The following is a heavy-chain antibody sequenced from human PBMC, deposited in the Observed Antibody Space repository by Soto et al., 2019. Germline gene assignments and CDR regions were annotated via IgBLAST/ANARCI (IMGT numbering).Heavy chain of an antibody. CDR3: ARVSGGYYYYYSGMDV. CDR2: ISSSGSTI. J-gene: IGHJ6*02. Sequence: GGSLRLSCAASGFTFSDYYMSWIRQAPGKGLEWVSYISSSGSTIYYADSVKGRFTISRDNAKNSLYLQMNSLRAEDTAVYYCARVSGGYYYYYSGMDVWGQGTTVTVAS. D-gene: IGHD2-15*01. CDR1: GFTFSDYY. V-gene: IGHV3-11*01.